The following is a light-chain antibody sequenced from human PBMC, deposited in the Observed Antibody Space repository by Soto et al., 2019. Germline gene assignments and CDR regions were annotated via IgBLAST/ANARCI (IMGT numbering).Light chain of an antibody. CDR1: QSVSTT. CDR3: QQHGSSRT. Sequence: EIVLTQSPGTLSLSPGERASLSCRASQSVSTTVAWYHQKPGQAPRLLIYAASSRATGIPDRFSGSGSGTDFTLTISRLEPEDFAVYYCQQHGSSRTFGQGTKVDIK. CDR2: AAS. V-gene: IGKV3-20*01. J-gene: IGKJ1*01.